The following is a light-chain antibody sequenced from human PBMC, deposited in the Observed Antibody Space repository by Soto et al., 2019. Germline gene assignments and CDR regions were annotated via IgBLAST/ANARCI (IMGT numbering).Light chain of an antibody. CDR1: QSIGNY. J-gene: IGKJ1*01. CDR3: QQSYDTPRT. Sequence: DIQMTLSPSSLSASGGYRVTITCRASQSIGNYLNWYQQNSGKAPRLLIYSASSLQSGVPSRFSGSGSGTDFTLTIDSLQAEDFATYYCQQSYDTPRTFGQGTEVDVK. V-gene: IGKV1-39*01. CDR2: SAS.